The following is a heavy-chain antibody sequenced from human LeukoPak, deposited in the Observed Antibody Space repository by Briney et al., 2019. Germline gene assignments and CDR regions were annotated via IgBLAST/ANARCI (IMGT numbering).Heavy chain of an antibody. D-gene: IGHD6-19*01. CDR1: GFTFSDYY. J-gene: IGHJ4*02. Sequence: PGGSLRLSCAASGFTFSDYYMTWIRQAPGKGLEWISYIGYSATTVLYADSVRGRFTISRDDAKNSLFLQMDSLRAEDTAVYYCARTLAVADHWGQGTLVTVSS. CDR2: IGYSATTV. V-gene: IGHV3-11*01. CDR3: ARTLAVADH.